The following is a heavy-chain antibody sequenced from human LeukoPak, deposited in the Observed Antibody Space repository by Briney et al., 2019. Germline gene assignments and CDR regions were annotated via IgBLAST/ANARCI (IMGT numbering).Heavy chain of an antibody. CDR3: AKDPRANPVVVTEIDY. V-gene: IGHV3-23*01. D-gene: IGHD2-21*02. J-gene: IGHJ4*02. CDR1: GFTFSSYA. CDR2: ISGSGGST. Sequence: GGSLRLSCAASGFTFSSYAMSWVRQAPGKGLEWVSAISGSGGSTYYADSVKGRFTISRDNSKNTLYLQMNSLRAEDTAVYYCAKDPRANPVVVTEIDYWGQGTLVTVSS.